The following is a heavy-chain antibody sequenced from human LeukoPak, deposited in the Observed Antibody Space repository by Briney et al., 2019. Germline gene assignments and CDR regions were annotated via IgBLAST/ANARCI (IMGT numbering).Heavy chain of an antibody. CDR2: IRHDGSNK. D-gene: IGHD2-2*01. V-gene: IGHV3-30*02. Sequence: PGGSLRLSCAASGFTFSSYGMHWVRQAPGKGLEWVAFIRHDGSNKYYADSVQGRFTISRDNPKNTLYVQMNSLRTEDTAVYYCAKGGYQLLYYYYYYMDVWGKGTTVTISS. CDR1: GFTFSSYG. CDR3: AKGGYQLLYYYYYYMDV. J-gene: IGHJ6*03.